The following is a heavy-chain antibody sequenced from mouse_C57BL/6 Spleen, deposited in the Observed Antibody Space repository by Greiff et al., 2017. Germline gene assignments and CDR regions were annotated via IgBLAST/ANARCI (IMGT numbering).Heavy chain of an antibody. J-gene: IGHJ2*01. CDR2: IDPSDSYT. CDR3: ARPYGSGLDY. V-gene: IGHV1-69*01. Sequence: VQLQQPGAELVMPGASVKLSCKASGYTFTSYWMHWVKQRPGQGLEWIGEIDPSDSYTNYNQKFKGKSTLTVDKSSSTAYMQLSSLTSEDSAVYYCARPYGSGLDYWGQGTTLTVAS. D-gene: IGHD1-1*01. CDR1: GYTFTSYW.